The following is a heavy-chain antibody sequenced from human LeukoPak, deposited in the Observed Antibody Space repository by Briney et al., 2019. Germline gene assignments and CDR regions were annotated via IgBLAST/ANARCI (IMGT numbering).Heavy chain of an antibody. J-gene: IGHJ4*02. CDR1: GFSFSSYD. CDR3: AKDRSEQLAQFDY. CDR2: IRYDGSNK. V-gene: IGHV3-30*02. D-gene: IGHD6-13*01. Sequence: PGGSLRLSCAASGFSFSSYDIHWVRQAPGKGLEWVAFIRYDGSNKYYADSVKGRFTISRDNSKNTLYLQMNSLRAEDTAVYYCAKDRSEQLAQFDYWGQGTLVTVSS.